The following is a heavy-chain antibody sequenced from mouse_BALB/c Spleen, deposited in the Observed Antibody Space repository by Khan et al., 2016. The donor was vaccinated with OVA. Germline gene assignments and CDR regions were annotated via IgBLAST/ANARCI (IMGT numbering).Heavy chain of an antibody. D-gene: IGHD2-14*01. CDR2: IWSGGGT. Sequence: QVQLKESGPGLVAPSQSLSITCTVSGFSLSRYNIHWVRQPPGKGLEWLGMIWSGGGTAYNSTLISRLNISSDNSKRQVLLKMNSLQTDDTAMYYCATAYYRYDGYYAMDYWGQGTSVTVSS. J-gene: IGHJ4*01. CDR1: GFSLSRYN. CDR3: ATAYYRYDGYYAMDY. V-gene: IGHV2-6-4*01.